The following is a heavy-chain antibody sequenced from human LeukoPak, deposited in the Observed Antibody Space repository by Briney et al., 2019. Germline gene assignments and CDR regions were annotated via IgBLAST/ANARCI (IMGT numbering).Heavy chain of an antibody. J-gene: IGHJ4*02. D-gene: IGHD4-23*01. Sequence: SETLSLTCTVSGGSISSHYWSWIRQPPGKGLEWIGYIYYSGSTNYNPSLKSRVTISVDTSKNQLSLKLSSVTAADTAVYYCARGRGNRKFDYWGQGTLVTVSS. CDR2: IYYSGST. CDR3: ARGRGNRKFDY. V-gene: IGHV4-59*11. CDR1: GGSISSHY.